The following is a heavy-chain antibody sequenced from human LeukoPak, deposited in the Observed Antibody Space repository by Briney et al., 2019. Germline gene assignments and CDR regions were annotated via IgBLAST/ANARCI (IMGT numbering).Heavy chain of an antibody. Sequence: PSETLSLTCAVSGGSFSGYYWSLIRQPPAKGLEWIGEINHSGSTNYNPSFKSRVTISVDTSKNQFSLKLSSVTAADTAVYYCAGGHIVAQDYWGQGTLVTVSS. CDR1: GGSFSGYY. V-gene: IGHV4-34*01. CDR2: INHSGST. D-gene: IGHD2-21*01. J-gene: IGHJ4*02. CDR3: AGGHIVAQDY.